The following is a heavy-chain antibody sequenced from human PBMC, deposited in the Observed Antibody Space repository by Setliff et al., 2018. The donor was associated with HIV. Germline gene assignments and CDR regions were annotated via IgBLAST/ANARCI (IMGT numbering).Heavy chain of an antibody. J-gene: IGHJ4*02. CDR2: IHYSGST. Sequence: SETLSLTCTVSGDSISSGGFYCNWFRQYPEKGLEWIGWIHYSGSTYYNPSLKSRVTISVDTSKNQFSLKLNSVTAADTAVYYCARVPLSSPSRPGGYFDYWGQGTLVTVSS. V-gene: IGHV4-31*03. D-gene: IGHD3-16*01. CDR3: ARVPLSSPSRPGGYFDY. CDR1: GDSISSGGFY.